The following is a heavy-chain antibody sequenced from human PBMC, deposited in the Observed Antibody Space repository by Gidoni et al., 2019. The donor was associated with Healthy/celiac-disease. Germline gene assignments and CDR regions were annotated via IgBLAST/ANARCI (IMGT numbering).Heavy chain of an antibody. V-gene: IGHV3-33*01. J-gene: IGHJ5*02. CDR1: GFTFSSYG. Sequence: QVQLVESGGGVVQPGRSLRLSCAASGFTFSSYGMHWVRQAPGKGLEWVAVIWYDGSNKYYADSVKGRFTISRDNSKNTLYLQMNSLRAEDTAVYYCAREVVVAATMNWFDPWGQGTLVTVSS. D-gene: IGHD2-15*01. CDR2: IWYDGSNK. CDR3: AREVVVAATMNWFDP.